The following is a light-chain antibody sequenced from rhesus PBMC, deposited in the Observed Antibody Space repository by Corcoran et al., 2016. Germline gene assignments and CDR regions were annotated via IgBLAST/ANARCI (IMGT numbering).Light chain of an antibody. CDR1: ENVNKY. J-gene: IGKJ3*01. CDR2: KES. V-gene: IGKV1-74*01. CDR3: QHSYGIPFT. Sequence: DIQMTQSPSSLSASVGDRVTITCRARENVNKYLHWYQQKPGKAPNLLIHKESTLQSGVPARFGVSGSVTDFTLTISSLQPEDFAADYCQHSYGIPFTFCPGTRLDI.